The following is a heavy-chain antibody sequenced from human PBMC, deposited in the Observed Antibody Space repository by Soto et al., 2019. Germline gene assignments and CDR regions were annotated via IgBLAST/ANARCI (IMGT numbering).Heavy chain of an antibody. V-gene: IGHV3-30-3*01. CDR2: ISYDGSNK. J-gene: IGHJ4*02. CDR3: ARDYYYDSSGYYSALDY. Sequence: QVQLVESGGGVVQPGRSLRLSCAASGFTFSSYAMHWVRQAPGKGLEWVAVISYDGSNKYYADSVKGRFTISRDNSKNTLYLKMNSLRAEDTAVYYCARDYYYDSSGYYSALDYWGQGTLVTVSS. D-gene: IGHD3-22*01. CDR1: GFTFSSYA.